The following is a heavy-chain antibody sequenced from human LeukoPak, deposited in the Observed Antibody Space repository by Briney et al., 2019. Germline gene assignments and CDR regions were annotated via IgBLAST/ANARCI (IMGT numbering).Heavy chain of an antibody. D-gene: IGHD4-11*01. CDR1: GYTFTGYY. Sequence: SVKVSCKASGYTFTGYYMHWVRQAPGQGLEWMGGIIPIFGTANYAQKFQGRVTITADKSTSTAYMELSSLRSEDTAVYYCARVMTTVTSAYGYWGQGTLVTVSS. CDR2: IIPIFGTA. V-gene: IGHV1-69*06. J-gene: IGHJ4*02. CDR3: ARVMTTVTSAYGY.